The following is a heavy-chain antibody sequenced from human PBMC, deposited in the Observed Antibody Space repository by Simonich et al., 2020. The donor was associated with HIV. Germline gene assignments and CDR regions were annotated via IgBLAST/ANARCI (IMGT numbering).Heavy chain of an antibody. Sequence: QVQLQQWGAGLLKPSETLSLTCAVYGGSFSGYYWSWIRQPPGKGLEWIGEINHSESTNYNPSLKSRVTISVDTSKNQFSLKLSSVTAEDTAVYYCARLTAGGLGEYFQHWGQGTLVTVSS. J-gene: IGHJ1*01. V-gene: IGHV4-34*01. CDR2: INHSEST. CDR3: ARLTAGGLGEYFQH. D-gene: IGHD6-13*01. CDR1: GGSFSGYY.